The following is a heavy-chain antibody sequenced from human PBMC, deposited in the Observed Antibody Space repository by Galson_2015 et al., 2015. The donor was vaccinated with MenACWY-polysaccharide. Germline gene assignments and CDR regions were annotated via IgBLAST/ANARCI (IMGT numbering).Heavy chain of an antibody. Sequence: SVKVSCKASGFTFTDFGINWVRQAPGQGLEWMGNITTYNGDTNYAQKFQGRVTMTADTSTNTAYMELTNLKSDDTAVYYCARDNRPLELVPVINWFDPWGQGTLVTVSS. V-gene: IGHV1-18*01. CDR1: GFTFTDFG. J-gene: IGHJ5*02. CDR2: ITTYNGDT. D-gene: IGHD6-13*01. CDR3: ARDNRPLELVPVINWFDP.